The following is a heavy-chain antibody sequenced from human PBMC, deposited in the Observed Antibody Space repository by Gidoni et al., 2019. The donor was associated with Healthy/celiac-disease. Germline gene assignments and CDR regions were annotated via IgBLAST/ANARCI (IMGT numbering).Heavy chain of an antibody. CDR1: GFTFDDYA. Sequence: EVQLVESGGGLVQPGRSLRLSCAASGFTFDDYAMHWVRQAPGEGLGWVSWISGNSGRIGYADSVKVLFTISSDNAKNSLYLQTNSLRAEDTALYYCAAGGYSYEVDYGGQGTLVTFSS. CDR2: ISGNSGRI. J-gene: IGHJ4*02. V-gene: IGHV3-9*01. CDR3: AAGGYSYEVDY. D-gene: IGHD5-18*01.